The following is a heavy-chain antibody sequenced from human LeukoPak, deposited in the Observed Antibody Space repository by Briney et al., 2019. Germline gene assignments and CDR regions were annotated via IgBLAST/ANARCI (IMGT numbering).Heavy chain of an antibody. J-gene: IGHJ4*02. CDR2: INPNSGGT. Sequence: ASVKVSCKASGYTFTGYYIHWVRQAPGQGLEWMGWINPNSGGTNYAQKFQGRVTMTRDTSISTAYMELSRLRSDDTAVYYCARGAPRRFLGGSGSYLSFSFDYWGQGALVTVSS. V-gene: IGHV1-2*02. CDR1: GYTFTGYY. D-gene: IGHD3-10*01. CDR3: ARGAPRRFLGGSGSYLSFSFDY.